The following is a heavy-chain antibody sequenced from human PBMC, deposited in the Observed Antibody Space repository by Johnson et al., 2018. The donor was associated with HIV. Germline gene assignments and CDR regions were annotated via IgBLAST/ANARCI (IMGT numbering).Heavy chain of an antibody. CDR3: AKETRDSRSAFDI. CDR1: GFTFSSYG. Sequence: QVQLVESGGGVVQPGRSLRLSCAASGFTFSSYGMHWVRQAPGKGLEWVSFIRYDGGNKSYGDSVKGRFTISRDNSKKTLYLQMNSLRAEDTAVYYCAKETRDSRSAFDIWGQGTMVTVSS. V-gene: IGHV3-30*02. CDR2: IRYDGGNK. D-gene: IGHD3-22*01. J-gene: IGHJ3*02.